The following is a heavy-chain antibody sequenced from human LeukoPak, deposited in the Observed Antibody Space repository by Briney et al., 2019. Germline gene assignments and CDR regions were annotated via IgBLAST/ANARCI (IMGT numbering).Heavy chain of an antibody. J-gene: IGHJ1*01. CDR1: GYTFTSYA. CDR3: ARAEKSIAAAGKRSAYFQH. CDR2: INTNTGNP. D-gene: IGHD6-13*01. V-gene: IGHV7-4-1*02. Sequence: ASVKVSCKASGYTFTSYAMNWVRQAPGQGLEWMGWINTNTGNPTYAQGFTGRFVFSLDTSVSTAYLQISSLKAEDTAVYYCARAEKSIAAAGKRSAYFQHWGQGTLVTVSS.